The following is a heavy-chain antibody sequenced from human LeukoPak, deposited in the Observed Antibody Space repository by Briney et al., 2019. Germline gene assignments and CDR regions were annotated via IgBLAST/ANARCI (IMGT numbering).Heavy chain of an antibody. V-gene: IGHV4-39*07. J-gene: IGHJ5*02. CDR1: GGSVSRSPYY. D-gene: IGHD2-21*02. CDR2: IYYSGST. Sequence: SETLSLTCTVSGGSVSRSPYYWGWIRQPPGKGLEWIGNIYYSGSTYYNPSLKSRVTISVDTSKNQFSLKVTSVTAADAAVYYCARAAYCGADCFKWFDPWGQGTLVTVSS. CDR3: ARAAYCGADCFKWFDP.